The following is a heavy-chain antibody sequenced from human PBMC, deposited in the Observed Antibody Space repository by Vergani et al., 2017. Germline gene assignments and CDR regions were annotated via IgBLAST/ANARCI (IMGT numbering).Heavy chain of an antibody. V-gene: IGHV4-61*02. D-gene: IGHD3-10*01. J-gene: IGHJ5*02. CDR1: DDSLSGRSYY. CDR2: IYTSGST. CDR3: ARDSWTSELRGVYWFDT. Sequence: QVQLQESGPGLVKPSQTLSLNCTVSDDSLSGRSYYWSWIRQPAGKGLEWIGRIYTSGSTNYNPSLKSRVTLSVDTSKNQLSLRMTSVTAADTAVYYCARDSWTSELRGVYWFDTWGQGTLVSVSS.